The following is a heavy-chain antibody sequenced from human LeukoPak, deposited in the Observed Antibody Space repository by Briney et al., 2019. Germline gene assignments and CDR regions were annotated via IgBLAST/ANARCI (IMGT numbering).Heavy chain of an antibody. CDR2: IIPILGIA. J-gene: IGHJ3*02. CDR1: GGTFSSYT. Sequence: SVKVSCKXSGGTFSSYTISWVRQAPGQGLEWMGRIIPILGIANYSQKFQGRVTITTDESTSTAYMELSGLRSEDTAVYYCARIAAARAFDIWGQGTMVTVSS. V-gene: IGHV1-69*02. D-gene: IGHD6-13*01. CDR3: ARIAAARAFDI.